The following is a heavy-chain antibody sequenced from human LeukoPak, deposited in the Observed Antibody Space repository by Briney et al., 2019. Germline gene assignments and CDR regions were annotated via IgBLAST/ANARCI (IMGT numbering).Heavy chain of an antibody. CDR2: ISSSSSYK. CDR1: GFTLSSYE. Sequence: PGGSLRLSCAASGFTLSSYEMNWVRQAPGKGLEWVSCISSSSSYKYYADSVKGRFTISRDNAKNSLYLQMNSLRAEDTAVYYCARNPGEMATISSAFDYWGQGSLVTVSS. J-gene: IGHJ4*02. D-gene: IGHD5-24*01. CDR3: ARNPGEMATISSAFDY. V-gene: IGHV3-21*01.